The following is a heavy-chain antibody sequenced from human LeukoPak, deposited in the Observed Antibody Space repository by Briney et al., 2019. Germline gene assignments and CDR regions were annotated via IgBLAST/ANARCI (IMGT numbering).Heavy chain of an antibody. CDR3: ARGGFGYVYFDY. CDR1: GFTFSAYW. CDR2: IKGDGSEK. J-gene: IGHJ4*02. Sequence: GGSLRLSCAASGFTFSAYWMSWVRQAPGKGLEWVAHIKGDGSEKYSVDSVKGRFTISRDNAKSSLYLQVNSLRAEVTALYCCARGGFGYVYFDYWGQGSLVTVSS. D-gene: IGHD2-8*01. V-gene: IGHV3-7*01.